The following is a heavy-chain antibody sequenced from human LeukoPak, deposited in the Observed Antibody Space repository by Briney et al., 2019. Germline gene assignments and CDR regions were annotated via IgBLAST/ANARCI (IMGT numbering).Heavy chain of an antibody. CDR2: IRAYNDNT. J-gene: IGHJ4*02. CDR1: GYTFTSYG. D-gene: IGHD2-2*01. V-gene: IGHV1-18*04. CDR3: ARDQARYCSSTSCSPFDY. Sequence: GASVKVSCKASGYTFTSYGISWVRQAPGQGLEWMGWIRAYNDNTNYPQKLHGRVTMTTDTSTSTAYMELRSLRSDDTAVYYCARDQARYCSSTSCSPFDYWGQGTLVTVSS.